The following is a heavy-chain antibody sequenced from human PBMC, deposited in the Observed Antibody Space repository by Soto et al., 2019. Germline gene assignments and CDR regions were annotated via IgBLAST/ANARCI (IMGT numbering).Heavy chain of an antibody. J-gene: IGHJ5*02. CDR2: IIPIFGTA. V-gene: IGHV1-69*01. CDR3: ARGANYYESSGYPTNWFDP. CDR1: GGTFSSYA. Sequence: QVQLVQSGAEVKKPGSSVKVSCKASGGTFSSYAISWVRQAPGQGLEWMGGIIPIFGTANYAQKFQGRVTITADESTSTAYMELSSLRSEDTAVYYCARGANYYESSGYPTNWFDPWGQGSLVTVSS. D-gene: IGHD3-22*01.